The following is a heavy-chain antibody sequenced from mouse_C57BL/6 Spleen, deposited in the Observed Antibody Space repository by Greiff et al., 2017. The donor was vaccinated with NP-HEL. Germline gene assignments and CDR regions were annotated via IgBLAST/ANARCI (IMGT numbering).Heavy chain of an antibody. CDR3: ARLRRTTYAMGC. CDR1: GFTFSDYY. J-gene: IGHJ4*01. D-gene: IGHD2-12*01. V-gene: IGHV5-12*01. Sequence: EVNVVESGGGLVQPGGSLKLSCAASGFTFSDYYMYWVRQTPEKRLEWVAYISNGGGSTYSPDTVKGRFTISRDNAKNTLYLQMSRLKSEDTAMYYCARLRRTTYAMGCWGQGTSVTVST. CDR2: ISNGGGST.